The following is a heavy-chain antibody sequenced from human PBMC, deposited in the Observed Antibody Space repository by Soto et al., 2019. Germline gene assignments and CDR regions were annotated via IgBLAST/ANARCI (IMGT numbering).Heavy chain of an antibody. D-gene: IGHD5-12*01. Sequence: PSETLSLTCNVSGGSISSYYWSWIRQPAGKGLEWIGRIYTSGGTNYNPSLKSRVTMSVDTTKNQFSLKLSSVTAADTAVYYCARDRDGYNLGAFDIWGQGTMVTVSS. J-gene: IGHJ3*02. CDR1: GGSISSYY. V-gene: IGHV4-4*07. CDR3: ARDRDGYNLGAFDI. CDR2: IYTSGGT.